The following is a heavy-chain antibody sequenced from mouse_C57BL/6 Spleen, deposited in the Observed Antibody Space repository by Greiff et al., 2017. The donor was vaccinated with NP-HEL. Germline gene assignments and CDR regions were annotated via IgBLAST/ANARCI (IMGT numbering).Heavy chain of an antibody. CDR1: GYTFTDYE. V-gene: IGHV1-15*01. Sequence: QVQLQQSGAELVRPGASVTLSCKASGYTFTDYEMHWVKQTPVHGLEWIGAIDPETGGTAYNQKFKGKAILTADKSSSTAYMELRSLTSEDSAVYYCTSPIYYGNYDWGQGTTLTVSS. J-gene: IGHJ2*01. CDR2: IDPETGGT. D-gene: IGHD2-1*01. CDR3: TSPIYYGNYD.